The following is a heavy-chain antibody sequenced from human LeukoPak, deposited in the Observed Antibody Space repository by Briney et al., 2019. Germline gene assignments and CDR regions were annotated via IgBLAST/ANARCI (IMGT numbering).Heavy chain of an antibody. D-gene: IGHD3-3*01. CDR2: INPNGGTT. J-gene: IGHJ4*02. Sequence: ASVKVSCKASGYTFTTYYMHWVRQAPGQGLEWMGLINPNGGTTSYAQKFQGRVTMTRDTSTSTAYMDLSGLRSEDAAVYYCARTVRNDFWSGYSSYFDYWGQGTLVTVSS. V-gene: IGHV1-46*01. CDR1: GYTFTTYY. CDR3: ARTVRNDFWSGYSSYFDY.